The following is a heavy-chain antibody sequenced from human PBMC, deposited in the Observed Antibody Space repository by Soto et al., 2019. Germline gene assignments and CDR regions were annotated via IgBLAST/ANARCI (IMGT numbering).Heavy chain of an antibody. CDR2: IKVDGGSQ. CDR3: AKVFFFFQAEDGIRDL. J-gene: IGHJ2*01. V-gene: IGHV3-30*18. D-gene: IGHD2-21*01. Sequence: PGKGLEWEAAIKVDGGSQYYADSVMGRFTISRDNSKNTLFLHMNSLRAEDTAVYDCAKVFFFFQAEDGIRDL.